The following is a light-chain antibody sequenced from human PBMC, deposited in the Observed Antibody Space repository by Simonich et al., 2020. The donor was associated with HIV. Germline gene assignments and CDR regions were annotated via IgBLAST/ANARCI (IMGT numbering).Light chain of an antibody. V-gene: IGKV1-33*01. CDR3: QQNGNLPYT. CDR2: DAS. Sequence: DIQMTQSPSSLSASVGGRVTITCQASQDISNFFNWYQQKPGEAPKFLIYDASYLETGVPSRFSGSGSGTDFTFTISSLQPEDIATYYCQQNGNLPYTFGQGTKVEIK. CDR1: QDISNF. J-gene: IGKJ2*01.